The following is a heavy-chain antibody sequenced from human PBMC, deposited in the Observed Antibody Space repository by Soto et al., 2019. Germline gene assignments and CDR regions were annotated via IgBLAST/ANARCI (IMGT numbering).Heavy chain of an antibody. CDR3: ARDAFSAVVVPAARTGDYGMDV. D-gene: IGHD2-2*01. CDR2: ISSSGSTI. J-gene: IGHJ6*02. V-gene: IGHV3-11*01. Sequence: GGSLRLSCAASGFTFSDYYMSWIRQAPGKGLEWVSYISSSGSTIYYADSVKGRFTISRDNAKNSLYLQMNSLRAEDTAVYYCARDAFSAVVVPAARTGDYGMDVWGQGTAVTVSS. CDR1: GFTFSDYY.